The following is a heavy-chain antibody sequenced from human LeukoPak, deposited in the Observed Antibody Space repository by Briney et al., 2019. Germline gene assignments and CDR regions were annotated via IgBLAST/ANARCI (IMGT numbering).Heavy chain of an antibody. J-gene: IGHJ6*02. CDR2: VSAANNP. Sequence: ASVKVSCKTSGYIFTPHHIHWMRQAPGQGLELLGWVSAANNPEYSQKFQGRVVITRDASATTSYLELNSLRSEDTAVYYCARDKAQDSVYYGMDVWGQGTTVTVSS. V-gene: IGHV1-3*01. CDR3: ARDKAQDSVYYGMDV. D-gene: IGHD6-6*01. CDR1: GYIFTPHH.